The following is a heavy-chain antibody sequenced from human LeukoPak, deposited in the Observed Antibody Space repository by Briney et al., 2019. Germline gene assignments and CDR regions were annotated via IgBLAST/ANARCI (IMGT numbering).Heavy chain of an antibody. D-gene: IGHD5-18*01. CDR3: ARHLSGVTGYTYGRGIDY. CDR2: SSGSGHST. V-gene: IGHV3-23*01. Sequence: PGGSLRLSCAASGFTFSDYAMSWVRQAPGKGPEWVSSSSGSGHSTYYADSVKGRFTISRDNAKTSLSLHMNSLRAEDTAVYYCARHLSGVTGYTYGRGIDYWGQGTLVTVSS. CDR1: GFTFSDYA. J-gene: IGHJ4*02.